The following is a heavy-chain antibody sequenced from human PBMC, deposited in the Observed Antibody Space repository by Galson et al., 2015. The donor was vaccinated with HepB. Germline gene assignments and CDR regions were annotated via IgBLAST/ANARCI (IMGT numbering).Heavy chain of an antibody. CDR3: ARGGVPRGAFDI. CDR1: GGTFSSYA. J-gene: IGHJ3*02. V-gene: IGHV1-69*10. Sequence: SVKVSCKASGGTFSSYAISWVRQAPGQGLEWMRGIIPILGIANYAQKFQGRVTITADKSTSTAYMELSSLRSEDTAVYYCARGGVPRGAFDIWGQGTMVTVSS. CDR2: IIPILGIA. D-gene: IGHD3-10*01.